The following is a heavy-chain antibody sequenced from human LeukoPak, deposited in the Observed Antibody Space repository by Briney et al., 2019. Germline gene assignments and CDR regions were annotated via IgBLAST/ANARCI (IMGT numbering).Heavy chain of an antibody. Sequence: GGSLRLSCAASGFTFSSYAMSWVRQAPGKGLEWVSLITTTSSYIYYADSVKGQFTISRDNAKNSLYLQMNSLRAEDTAVYYCARVLTGYSYYYYYYMDVWGKGTTVTVSS. J-gene: IGHJ6*03. CDR3: ARVLTGYSYYYYYYMDV. V-gene: IGHV3-21*01. D-gene: IGHD3-9*01. CDR2: ITTTSSYI. CDR1: GFTFSSYA.